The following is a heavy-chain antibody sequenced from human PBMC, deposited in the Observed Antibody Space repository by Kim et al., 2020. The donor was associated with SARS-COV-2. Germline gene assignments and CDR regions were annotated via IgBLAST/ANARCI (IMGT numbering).Heavy chain of an antibody. D-gene: IGHD6-13*01. CDR3: ARHPPVSSRIDY. J-gene: IGHJ4*02. V-gene: IGHV1-69*02. Sequence: NYAQKFQGRVTITADKSTSTAYMELSSLRSEDTAVYYCARHPPVSSRIDYWGQGTLVTVSS.